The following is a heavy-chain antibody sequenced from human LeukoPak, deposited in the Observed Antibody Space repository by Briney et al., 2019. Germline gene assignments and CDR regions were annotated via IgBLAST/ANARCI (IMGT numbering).Heavy chain of an antibody. CDR1: GYTFTSYD. V-gene: IGHV1-8*01. CDR2: MNPNSGNT. J-gene: IGHJ4*02. Sequence: ASVKVSCKASGYTFTSYDINWVRQATGQGLEWMGWMNPNSGNTGYAQKFQGRVTMTRNTSISTAYMELSSLRSEDTAVYYCARRGVDNYGSGSYYNWFDYWGQGTLVTVSS. D-gene: IGHD3-10*01. CDR3: ARRGVDNYGSGSYYNWFDY.